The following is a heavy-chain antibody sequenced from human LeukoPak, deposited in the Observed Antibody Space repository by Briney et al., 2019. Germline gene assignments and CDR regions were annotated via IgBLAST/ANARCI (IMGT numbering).Heavy chain of an antibody. CDR2: IYYSGST. D-gene: IGHD3-3*01. J-gene: IGHJ5*02. CDR3: ARVDDFWSGRWGWFDP. Sequence: SETLSLTCTVSGGSISSHYWSWIRQPPGKGLEWTGYIYYSGSTNYNPSLKSRVTISVDTSKNQFSLKLSSVTAADTAVYYCARVDDFWSGRWGWFDPWGQGTLVTVSS. CDR1: GGSISSHY. V-gene: IGHV4-59*11.